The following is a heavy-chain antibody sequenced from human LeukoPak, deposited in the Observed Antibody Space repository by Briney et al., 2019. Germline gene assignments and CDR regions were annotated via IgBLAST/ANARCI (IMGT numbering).Heavy chain of an antibody. CDR2: IYYSGST. Sequence: SETLSLTCTVSGGSISSSSYYWGWIRQPPGKGLEWIGSIYYSGSTYYNPSLKSRVTISVDTSKNQFSLELSSVTAADTAVYYCARRLVATPHYFDYWGQGTLVTVSS. CDR1: GGSISSSSYY. V-gene: IGHV4-39*07. CDR3: ARRLVATPHYFDY. J-gene: IGHJ4*02. D-gene: IGHD6-19*01.